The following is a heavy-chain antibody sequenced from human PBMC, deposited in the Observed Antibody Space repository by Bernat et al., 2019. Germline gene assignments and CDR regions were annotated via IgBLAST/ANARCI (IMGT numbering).Heavy chain of an antibody. CDR1: GFSLDTRGMC. Sequence: QVTLRESGPALVKPTQTLTLTCSFSGFSLDTRGMCLSWIRQPPGKALAWLASIDWDDEKFYIPSLKTRLTISKDTSKIQVVLSMTNIDPVETATYYCARTTYDSGTYVIDFWDQVTLVTVSS. CDR2: IDWDDEK. J-gene: IGHJ4*02. V-gene: IGHV2-70*17. CDR3: ARTTYDSGTYVIDF. D-gene: IGHD3-10*01.